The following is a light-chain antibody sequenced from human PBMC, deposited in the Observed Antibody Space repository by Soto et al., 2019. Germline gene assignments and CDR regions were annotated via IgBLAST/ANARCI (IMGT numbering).Light chain of an antibody. CDR1: SSDVGGYNY. Sequence: QSVLTQPPSASGSHGQSVTISCTGTSSDVGGYNYVSWYRQHPGKAPQLIIYDVNKRPSGVPDRFSGSKSGNTASLTVSGLQAEDEADYFCNSYGGTNNYVVFGGGTKLTVL. CDR2: DVN. V-gene: IGLV2-8*01. J-gene: IGLJ2*01. CDR3: NSYGGTNNYVV.